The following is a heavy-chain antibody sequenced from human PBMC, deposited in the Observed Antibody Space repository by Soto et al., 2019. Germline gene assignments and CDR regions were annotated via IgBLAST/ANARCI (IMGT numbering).Heavy chain of an antibody. D-gene: IGHD6-19*01. CDR2: ISAYNGNT. CDR1: GYTFTSYG. V-gene: IGHV1-18*04. CDR3: VRVSAVAGTGVADN. J-gene: IGHJ4*02. Sequence: QVPLVQSGTEVNKPGASVKVSCKASGYTFTSYGISWVRQAPGQGLEWMGWISAYNGNTKYAQKLQDRVTMTTDTSTSTAYMELRSLRSDDTAVYYCVRVSAVAGTGVADNWGQGTLVTVSS.